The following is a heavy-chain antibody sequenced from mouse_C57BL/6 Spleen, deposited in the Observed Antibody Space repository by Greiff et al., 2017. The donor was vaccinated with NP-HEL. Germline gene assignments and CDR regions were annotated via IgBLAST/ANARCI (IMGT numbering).Heavy chain of an antibody. D-gene: IGHD4-1*01. J-gene: IGHJ4*01. CDR3: ARGNWAGDYAMDY. CDR1: GYTFTSYW. CDR2: IDPSDSET. V-gene: IGHV1-52*01. Sequence: QVQLQHPGAELVRPGSSVKLSCKASGYTFTSYWMHWVKQRPIQGLEWIGNIDPSDSETHYNQKFKDKATLTVDKSSSTAYMQLSSLTSEDSAVYYCARGNWAGDYAMDYWGQGTSVTVSS.